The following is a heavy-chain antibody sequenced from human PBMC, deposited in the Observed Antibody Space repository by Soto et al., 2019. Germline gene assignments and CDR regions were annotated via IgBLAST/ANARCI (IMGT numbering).Heavy chain of an antibody. CDR1: GFTLGNYW. Sequence: GGSLRLSCTASGFTLGNYWMHWVRQTPGKGLVWVSRINSDGTIITYADSVKGRFIISRDNDKNTLFLQMNSLRVEDTAVYYCTRGNSGNRFDPWGQGTLVTVSS. V-gene: IGHV3-74*01. CDR2: INSDGTII. D-gene: IGHD6-25*01. J-gene: IGHJ5*02. CDR3: TRGNSGNRFDP.